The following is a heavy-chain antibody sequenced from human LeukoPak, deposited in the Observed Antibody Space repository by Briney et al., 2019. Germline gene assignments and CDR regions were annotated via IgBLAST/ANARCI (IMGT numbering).Heavy chain of an antibody. D-gene: IGHD4-23*01. V-gene: IGHV4-31*03. CDR3: ARVPTTTVVTPSSFDY. CDR2: IYFSGST. Sequence: SGTLSLTCTVSGGSIGSGYYWSWIRQHPEKGLEWIGFIYFSGSTYYNPSLKSRVTISVDTSKNQFSLRLSSVTAADTAVYYCARVPTTTVVTPSSFDYWGQGTLVTVSS. CDR1: GGSIGSGYY. J-gene: IGHJ4*02.